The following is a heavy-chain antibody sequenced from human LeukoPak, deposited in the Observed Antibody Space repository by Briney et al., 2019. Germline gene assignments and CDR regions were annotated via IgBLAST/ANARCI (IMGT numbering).Heavy chain of an antibody. V-gene: IGHV3-30*18. J-gene: IGHJ4*02. CDR1: GFTFNSYG. CDR2: ISYDGSNK. CDR3: AKDYEAYCGGDCYSFFDC. Sequence: GRSLRLSCAASGFTFNSYGMHWVRQAPGKGLEWVAVISYDGSNKYYADSVKGRFTISRDNSKNTVNLQMNSLRAEDTAVYYCAKDYEAYCGGDCYSFFDCWGQGTLVTASS. D-gene: IGHD2-21*02.